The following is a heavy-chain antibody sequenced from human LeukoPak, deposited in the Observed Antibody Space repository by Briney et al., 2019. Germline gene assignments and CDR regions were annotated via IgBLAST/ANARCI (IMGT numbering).Heavy chain of an antibody. V-gene: IGHV3-48*03. CDR3: ARDQYSGHWYYALDI. CDR2: ISSSISVI. J-gene: IGHJ3*02. Sequence: GGSLRLSCAASGFTFRSYEMNWVRQAPGKGLEWVSYISSSISVIYYADSVKGRFTISGDNAKNSLYLQMNSLRDEDTAVYYCARDQYSGHWYYALDIWGQGTMVTVSS. CDR1: GFTFRSYE. D-gene: IGHD6-19*01.